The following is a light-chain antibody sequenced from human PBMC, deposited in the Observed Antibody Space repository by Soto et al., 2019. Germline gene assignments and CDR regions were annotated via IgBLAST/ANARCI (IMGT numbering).Light chain of an antibody. V-gene: IGKV3D-15*01. CDR1: QSVSSN. CDR3: QHYNNWPPLT. CDR2: GAS. J-gene: IGKJ4*01. Sequence: EIVMTQSPATLSVSPGERATLSCRASQSVSSNLAWYQQKPSQAPRLPIYGASTRATGIPARFSGSGSGTDFTLTISSLQSEDFAVYYCQHYNNWPPLTFGGGTKVEIK.